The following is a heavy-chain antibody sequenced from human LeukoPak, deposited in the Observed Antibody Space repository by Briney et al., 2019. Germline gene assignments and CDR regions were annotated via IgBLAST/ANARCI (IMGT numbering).Heavy chain of an antibody. J-gene: IGHJ4*02. V-gene: IGHV3-74*01. Sequence: GGSLRLSCAASGFTFSSYWMHWVRQAPGKGLVWVSRINSDGSSTSYADSVKGRFTISRDNAKNTVYLQMNSLRAEDTAVYYCARDFGAGQFDYWGQGTLVTVSS. D-gene: IGHD3-10*01. CDR1: GFTFSSYW. CDR2: INSDGSST. CDR3: ARDFGAGQFDY.